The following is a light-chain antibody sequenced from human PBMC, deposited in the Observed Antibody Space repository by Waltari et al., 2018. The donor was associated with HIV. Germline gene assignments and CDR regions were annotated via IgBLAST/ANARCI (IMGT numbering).Light chain of an antibody. CDR3: QVGDSSSEHPQVV. J-gene: IGLJ2*01. CDR2: EDS. Sequence: SSVLTQPPSLSVAPGQTARITCAGNKIGSKSVPWYQQKPGQAPVLVLYEDSDRPSWIPERFAGSTSGNTATLTITRVDAGDETDYYCQVGDSSSEHPQVVFGGETKLTAL. CDR1: KIGSKS. V-gene: IGLV3-21*02.